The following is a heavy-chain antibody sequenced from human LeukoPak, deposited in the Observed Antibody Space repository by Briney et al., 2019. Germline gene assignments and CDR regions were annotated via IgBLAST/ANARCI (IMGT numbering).Heavy chain of an antibody. V-gene: IGHV4-39*01. CDR2: ISYTGST. CDR3: ARLGGLANYRSNWYIPPNYFDY. Sequence: SETLSLTCTVSGGSIRSSYYYWGWIRQPPGKGLECIGTISYTGSTYYNPSLKSRITISVDTSKNQFSLRLSSVTAADPAVYFCARLGGLANYRSNWYIPPNYFDYWGQGTLVTVSS. J-gene: IGHJ4*02. CDR1: GGSIRSSYYY. D-gene: IGHD6-13*01.